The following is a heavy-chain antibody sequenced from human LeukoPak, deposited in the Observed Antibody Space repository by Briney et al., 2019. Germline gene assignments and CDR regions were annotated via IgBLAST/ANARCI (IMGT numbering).Heavy chain of an antibody. Sequence: GGSLRLSCAASGFTFSSYSMNWVRQAPGKGLEWVSSISSSSSYIYYADSVKGRFTISRDNAKNSLYLQMNSLRAEDTAVYYCARDHSDIVVVGYYYYYMDVWGKGTTVTVSS. CDR3: ARDHSDIVVVGYYYYYMDV. CDR2: ISSSSSYI. D-gene: IGHD2-2*01. V-gene: IGHV3-21*01. J-gene: IGHJ6*03. CDR1: GFTFSSYS.